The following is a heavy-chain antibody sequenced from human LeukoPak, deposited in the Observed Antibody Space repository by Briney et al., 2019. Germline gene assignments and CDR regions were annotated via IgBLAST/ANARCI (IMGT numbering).Heavy chain of an antibody. CDR1: GFTFSSYG. CDR3: AKNPQAHYYYYYYGMDV. Sequence: PGRSLRLSCAASGFTFSSYGMHWVRQAPGKGLEWVAVIWYDGSNKYYADSVKGRFTISRDNSKNTLYLQMNSLRAEDTAVYYCAKNPQAHYYYYYYGMDVWGQGTTVTVSS. CDR2: IWYDGSNK. J-gene: IGHJ6*02. V-gene: IGHV3-33*06.